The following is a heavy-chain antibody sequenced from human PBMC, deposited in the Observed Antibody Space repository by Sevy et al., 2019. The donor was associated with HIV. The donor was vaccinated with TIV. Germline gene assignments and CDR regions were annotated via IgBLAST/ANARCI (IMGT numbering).Heavy chain of an antibody. CDR2: ISRSSSTI. V-gene: IGHV3-48*01. CDR1: GFTFSSYS. D-gene: IGHD6-19*01. J-gene: IGHJ4*02. Sequence: GGSLRLSCAASGFTFSSYSMNWVRQAPGKGLEWVSYISRSSSTIYYVDSVKGRFTISRANAKNSLYLQMNSLRAEDTVVYYCARSPPYSSGWYGIDYWGQGTLVTVSS. CDR3: ARSPPYSSGWYGIDY.